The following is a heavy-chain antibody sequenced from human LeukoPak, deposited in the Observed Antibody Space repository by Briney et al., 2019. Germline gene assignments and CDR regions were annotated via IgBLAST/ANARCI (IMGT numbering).Heavy chain of an antibody. CDR2: ISSSGSNI. Sequence: GGSLRLSCAASGFTFSSYSMSWVRQAPGKGLEWVSSISSSGSNIYYADSVKGRFTISRDNAKNSLYLQMNSLRSEDTAVYYCARGESSGELSHEIDGWGHRSLVTVSS. CDR1: GFTFSSYS. V-gene: IGHV3-21*01. CDR3: ARGESSGELSHEIDG. J-gene: IGHJ4*01. D-gene: IGHD3-16*02.